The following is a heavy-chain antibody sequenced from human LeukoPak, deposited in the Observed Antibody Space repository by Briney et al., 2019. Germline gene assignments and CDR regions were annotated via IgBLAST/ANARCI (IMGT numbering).Heavy chain of an antibody. Sequence: PSETLSLTCTVSGGSIGSYYWSWIRQPPGKGLEWIGYIYYSGSTNYNPSLKSRVTISVDTSKNQFSLKLSSVTAADTAVYYCARGGPNWFDPWGQGTLVTVSS. CDR3: ARGGPNWFDP. V-gene: IGHV4-59*01. J-gene: IGHJ5*02. CDR2: IYYSGST. CDR1: GGSIGSYY.